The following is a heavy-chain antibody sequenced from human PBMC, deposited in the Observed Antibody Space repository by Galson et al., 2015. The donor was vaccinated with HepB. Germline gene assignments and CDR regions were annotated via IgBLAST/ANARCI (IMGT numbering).Heavy chain of an antibody. D-gene: IGHD3-9*01. Sequence: TLSLTCTVSGASISGSTYYWSWVRQHPGKGLEWIGYIFFRGNTYYNPSLESRLTMSVDTTKNQFSLNLTSVTVADTAMYYCARFLTGDSFDIWGQGTLVTVSS. J-gene: IGHJ3*02. CDR3: ARFLTGDSFDI. V-gene: IGHV4-31*03. CDR2: IFFRGNT. CDR1: GASISGSTYY.